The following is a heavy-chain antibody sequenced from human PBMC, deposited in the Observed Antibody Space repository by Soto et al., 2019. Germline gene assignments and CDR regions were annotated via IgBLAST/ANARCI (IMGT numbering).Heavy chain of an antibody. V-gene: IGHV4-59*01. CDR1: GGSISSYY. J-gene: IGHJ4*02. CDR2: IYYSGST. D-gene: IGHD1-26*01. Sequence: SSETLSLTCTVSGGSISSYYWSWIRQPPGKGLEWIGYIYYSGSTNYNPSLKSRVTISVDTSKNQFSLKLSSVTAADTAVYYCARCSGSYYVGYFDYWGQGTLVTVS. CDR3: ARCSGSYYVGYFDY.